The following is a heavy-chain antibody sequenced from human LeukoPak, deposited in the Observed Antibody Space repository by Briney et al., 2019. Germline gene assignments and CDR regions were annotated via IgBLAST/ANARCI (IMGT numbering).Heavy chain of an antibody. V-gene: IGHV4-61*02. CDR3: ARCTITPYYFDY. CDR1: GGSISSDSYY. CDR2: IYTSGST. D-gene: IGHD5-12*01. Sequence: PSETLSLTCTVSGGSISSDSYYWGWLRQPAGKGLEWIGRIYTSGSTNFSPSLKSRVTISVDTSKNQFSLKLSSVTAADTAVYYCARCTITPYYFDYWGQGTLVTVSS. J-gene: IGHJ4*02.